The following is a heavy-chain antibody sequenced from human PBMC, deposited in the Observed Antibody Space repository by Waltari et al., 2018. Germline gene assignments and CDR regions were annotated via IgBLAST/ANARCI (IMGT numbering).Heavy chain of an antibody. CDR2: IYSGGST. Sequence: EVQLVETGGGLIQPGGSLRLSCAASGFTVSSNYMSWVRQAPGKGLEWVSVIYSGGSTYYADSGKGRFTIARDNSKNTLYLQMNSLRAEDTAVYYCARGDIVAMSHLNWGQGTLVTVSS. D-gene: IGHD5-12*01. J-gene: IGHJ4*02. CDR3: ARGDIVAMSHLN. V-gene: IGHV3-53*02. CDR1: GFTVSSNY.